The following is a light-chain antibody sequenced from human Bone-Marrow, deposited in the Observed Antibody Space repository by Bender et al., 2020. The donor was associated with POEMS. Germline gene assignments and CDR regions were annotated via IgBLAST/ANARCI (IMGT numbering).Light chain of an antibody. Sequence: QSALTQPASVSGSPGQSITLSCTGTSSDVGDYDYVSWYQQHPGKAPELIIFDVSNRPSGVSDRFSGSKSDNTAYLTISGLQAEDEADYYCCLYAGSSTLVFGGGTKLTVL. CDR1: SSDVGDYDY. CDR3: CLYAGSSTLV. J-gene: IGLJ2*01. CDR2: DVS. V-gene: IGLV2-14*03.